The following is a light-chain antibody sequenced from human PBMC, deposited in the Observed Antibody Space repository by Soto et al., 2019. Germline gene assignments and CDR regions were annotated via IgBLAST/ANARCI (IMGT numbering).Light chain of an antibody. CDR3: CSFTTSSTWL. J-gene: IGLJ3*02. V-gene: IGLV2-14*01. CDR2: EVT. CDR1: SSDVGSYNY. Sequence: QSALTQPASVSGSPGQSITISCTGTSSDVGSYNYVSWYQQHPGKAPKLVIFEVTNRPSGVSDRFSGSQSGKTASLTISGLQAEDEADYYCCSFTTSSTWLFGGGTKLTVL.